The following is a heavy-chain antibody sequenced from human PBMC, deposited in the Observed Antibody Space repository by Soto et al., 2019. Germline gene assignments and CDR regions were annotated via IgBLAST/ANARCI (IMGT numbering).Heavy chain of an antibody. D-gene: IGHD3-3*01. CDR1: VFTFSRVW. J-gene: IGHJ3*02. V-gene: IGHV3-7*01. CDR3: ASFWWAFDI. Sequence: GGSLRLSCAASVFTFSRVWMSWVRQAPGKGLEWVANIKQDGSEKYYVDCVKGRFTISRDNAKNSLYLQMNSLRAEDTAVYYCASFWWAFDIWGQGTMVTVSS. CDR2: IKQDGSEK.